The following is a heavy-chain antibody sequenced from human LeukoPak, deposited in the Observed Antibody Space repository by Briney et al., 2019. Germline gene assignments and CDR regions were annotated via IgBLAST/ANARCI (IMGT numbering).Heavy chain of an antibody. J-gene: IGHJ4*02. CDR1: GGTFSSYA. Sequence: SVKVSCKASGGTFSSYAISWVRQAPGQGLEWMGRIIPILNIANYAQSFQGRVTITADKSTSTAYMELSSLRSEDTAVYYCAREGIDWNYDYWGQGTLVTVSS. D-gene: IGHD1-7*01. CDR3: AREGIDWNYDY. V-gene: IGHV1-69*04. CDR2: IIPILNIA.